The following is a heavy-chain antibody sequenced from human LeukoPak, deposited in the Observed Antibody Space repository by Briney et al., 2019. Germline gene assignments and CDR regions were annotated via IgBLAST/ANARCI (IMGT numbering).Heavy chain of an antibody. Sequence: ASVKVSCKASGCTFTDYYMHWVRQAPGQGLEWMGWINPNSGGTNYAQKFQGRVTMTRDTSISTAYMELRSLRSDDTAVYYCARELSSTWYSNWFDPWGQGTLVTVSS. V-gene: IGHV1-2*02. J-gene: IGHJ5*02. D-gene: IGHD6-13*01. CDR1: GCTFTDYY. CDR2: INPNSGGT. CDR3: ARELSSTWYSNWFDP.